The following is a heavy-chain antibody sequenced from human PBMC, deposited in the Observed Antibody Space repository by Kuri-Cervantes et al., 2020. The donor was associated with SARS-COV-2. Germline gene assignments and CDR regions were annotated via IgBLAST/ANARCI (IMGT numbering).Heavy chain of an antibody. V-gene: IGHV4-39*01. J-gene: IGHJ5*02. CDR3: ATVIVVVPAAIGWSWFDP. Sequence: ESLKISCTVSGGSISSSSFYWVWLRQPPGKGLEWVGSIYYGGSTYYNPSLKSRVTISVDTSKNQFSLKLSSGTAADTAVYYCATVIVVVPAAIGWSWFDPWGQGNRV. D-gene: IGHD2-2*01. CDR2: IYYGGST. CDR1: GGSISSSSFY.